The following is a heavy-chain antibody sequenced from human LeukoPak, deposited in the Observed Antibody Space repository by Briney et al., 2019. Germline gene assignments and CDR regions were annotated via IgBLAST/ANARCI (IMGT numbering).Heavy chain of an antibody. D-gene: IGHD2-2*01. CDR2: IYYTGST. CDR3: ARLCSSSSCPLDL. CDR1: GDSINTYY. V-gene: IGHV4-59*01. Sequence: SETLSLTCTVSGDSINTYYGSWIRQPPGKGLECIGYIYYTGSTNYNPSLKSRVTISVDTPKNQFSLKLKSVTAADTAVYYCARLCSSSSCPLDLWGQGTMVTVSS. J-gene: IGHJ3*01.